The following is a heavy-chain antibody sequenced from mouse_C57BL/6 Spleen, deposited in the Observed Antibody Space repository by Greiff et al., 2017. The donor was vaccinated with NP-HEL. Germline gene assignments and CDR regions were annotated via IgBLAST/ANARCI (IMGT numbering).Heavy chain of an antibody. Sequence: EVQLQHSGAELVKPGASVKLSCTASGFNIKDYYMHWVKQRTEQGLEWIGRIDPEDGETKYATKFQGKATITADTSSNTAYLQLSSLTSEDTAVYYCARGHYGSTWFAYWGQGTLVTVSA. CDR3: ARGHYGSTWFAY. CDR2: IDPEDGET. CDR1: GFNIKDYY. J-gene: IGHJ3*01. D-gene: IGHD1-1*01. V-gene: IGHV14-2*01.